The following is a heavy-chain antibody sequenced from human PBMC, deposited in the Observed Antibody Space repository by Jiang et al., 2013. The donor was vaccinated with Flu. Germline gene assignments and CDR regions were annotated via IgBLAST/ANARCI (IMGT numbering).Heavy chain of an antibody. Sequence: SGPGLVKPSETLSLTCSVSGYSITRGYYWGWIRQSPGKGLEWIGSIYQSGSTFYNPSLKSRVTMSVDPSKNHFSLRLTSVTAADTAMYYCARVPHRTLGGRDLLGWLDPWGQGTLVTVSS. CDR3: ARVPHRTLGGRDLLGWLDP. CDR2: IYQSGST. V-gene: IGHV4-38-2*02. D-gene: IGHD7-27*01. CDR1: GYSITRGYY. J-gene: IGHJ5*02.